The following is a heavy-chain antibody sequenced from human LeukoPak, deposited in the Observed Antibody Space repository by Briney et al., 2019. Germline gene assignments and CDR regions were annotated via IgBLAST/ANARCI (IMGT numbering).Heavy chain of an antibody. Sequence: SETLSLTCTVSGGSIKDSDWSWIRQPAGKGLEWIGRIYTSGSTNYNPSLKSRVTISVDTSKNQFSLKLSSVTAADTAVYYCAREPWEMYGSGSYYNGDAFDIWGQGTMVTVSS. J-gene: IGHJ3*02. CDR3: AREPWEMYGSGSYYNGDAFDI. CDR1: GGSIKDSD. V-gene: IGHV4-4*07. D-gene: IGHD3-10*01. CDR2: IYTSGST.